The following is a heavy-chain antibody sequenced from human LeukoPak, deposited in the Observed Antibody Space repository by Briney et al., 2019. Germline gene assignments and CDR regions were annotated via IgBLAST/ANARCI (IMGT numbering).Heavy chain of an antibody. J-gene: IGHJ4*02. CDR2: IRYDGSNK. CDR1: GFTFSSYG. D-gene: IGHD6-6*01. V-gene: IGHV3-30*02. Sequence: PGGSLRLSCAASGFTFSSYGMHWVRQAPGKGLVWVAFIRYDGSNKYYADSVKGRFTISRDNSKNTLYLQMNSLRAEDTAVYYCATDLEYSSSSGDYWGQGTLVTVSS. CDR3: ATDLEYSSSSGDY.